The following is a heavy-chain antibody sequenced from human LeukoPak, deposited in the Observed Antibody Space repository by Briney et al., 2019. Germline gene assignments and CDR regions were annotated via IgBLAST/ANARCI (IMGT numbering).Heavy chain of an antibody. Sequence: SETLSLTYTVSGGSISSFYWGWIRQPPGKGLEWIGYIYYSGSTDYNPSLKSRVTISVDTSKNQFSLKLSSVTAADTAVYYCARDVGGGPFFDYWGQGTLVTVSS. CDR1: GGSISSFY. J-gene: IGHJ4*02. CDR2: IYYSGST. V-gene: IGHV4-59*01. D-gene: IGHD2-15*01. CDR3: ARDVGGGPFFDY.